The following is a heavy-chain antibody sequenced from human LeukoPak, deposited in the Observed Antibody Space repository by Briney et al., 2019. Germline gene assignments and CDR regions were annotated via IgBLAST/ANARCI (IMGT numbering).Heavy chain of an antibody. CDR1: GYTFTGYY. CDR3: ARGELLWFGELPLKLDY. CDR2: INPNSGGT. J-gene: IGHJ4*02. Sequence: ASVKVSCKASGYTFTGYYMHWVRQAPGQGLEWMGWINPNSGGTNYAQKFQGRVTMTRDTSISTAYMELSRLRSDDTAVYYCARGELLWFGELPLKLDYWGQGTLVTVSS. D-gene: IGHD3-10*01. V-gene: IGHV1-2*02.